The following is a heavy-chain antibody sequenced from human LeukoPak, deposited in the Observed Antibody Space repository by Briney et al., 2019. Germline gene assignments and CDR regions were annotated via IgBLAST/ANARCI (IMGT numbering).Heavy chain of an antibody. CDR1: GFTFSSYA. CDR3: ARKNSGNTYYFDG. D-gene: IGHD3-10*01. J-gene: IGHJ4*02. CDR2: ISGSGGST. Sequence: GGSLRLSCAASGFTFSSYAMSWVRQAPGKGLEWVSAISGSGGSTYYADSVKGRFTISRDNSKNTLYLQMNSLRAEDTAVYYCARKNSGNTYYFDGWGQRTLVTVSS. V-gene: IGHV3-23*01.